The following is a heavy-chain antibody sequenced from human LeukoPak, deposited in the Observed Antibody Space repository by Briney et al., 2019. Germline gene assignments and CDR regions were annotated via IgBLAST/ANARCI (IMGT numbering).Heavy chain of an antibody. CDR2: MYYSGST. V-gene: IGHV4-39*07. Sequence: SETLSLTCTVSGGSISSSGYYWGWIRQPPGKGLEWIGSMYYSGSTYYNPSLKSRVTISVDTSKNQFSLKLSSVTAADTAVYYCARLVRYYYDSSGPDRAFDIWGQGTMVTVSS. CDR1: GGSISSSGYY. J-gene: IGHJ3*02. CDR3: ARLVRYYYDSSGPDRAFDI. D-gene: IGHD3-22*01.